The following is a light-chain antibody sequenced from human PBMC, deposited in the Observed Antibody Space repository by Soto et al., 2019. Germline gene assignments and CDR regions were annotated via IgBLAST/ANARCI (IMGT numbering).Light chain of an antibody. CDR1: QSVSSN. Sequence: EIVMTQSPATLSVSPGERATLSCRASQSVSSNLAWYQQKPGQAPRLLIYGASTRATGIPARFSGSGSGTEFTLTISGLQSEDFAVYYCQQYNNWPPGTFGGGTKVEIQ. CDR3: QQYNNWPPGT. V-gene: IGKV3-15*01. J-gene: IGKJ4*01. CDR2: GAS.